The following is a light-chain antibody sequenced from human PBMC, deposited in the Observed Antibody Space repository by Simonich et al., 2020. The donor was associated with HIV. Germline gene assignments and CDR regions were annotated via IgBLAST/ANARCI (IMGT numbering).Light chain of an antibody. CDR1: QSVSNN. J-gene: IGKJ2*01. Sequence: EIVMTQSPATLSVSPGERATLSCRASQSVSNNLAWYQQKPGQAPRLLIYGASTRATGIPARFSGSWSGTEFTLTISSLQSEDFAVYYCQQYNNWPLYTFGQGTKLEIK. CDR2: GAS. CDR3: QQYNNWPLYT. V-gene: IGKV3-15*01.